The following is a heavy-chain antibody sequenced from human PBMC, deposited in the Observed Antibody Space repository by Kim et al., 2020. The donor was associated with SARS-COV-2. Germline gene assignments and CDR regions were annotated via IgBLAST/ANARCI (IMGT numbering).Heavy chain of an antibody. CDR2: IKSKTDGGTT. V-gene: IGHV3-15*01. CDR3: TTDSPEGPYYYYYGMDV. Sequence: GGSLRLSCAASGFTFSNAWMSWVRQAPGKGLEWVGRIKSKTDGGTTDYAAPVKGRFTISRDDSKNTLYLQMNSLKTEDTAVYYCTTDSPEGPYYYYYGMDVWGQGTPGTVSS. J-gene: IGHJ6*02. CDR1: GFTFSNAW.